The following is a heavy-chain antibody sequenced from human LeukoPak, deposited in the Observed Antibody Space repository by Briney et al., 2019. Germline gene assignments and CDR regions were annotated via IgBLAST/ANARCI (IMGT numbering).Heavy chain of an antibody. V-gene: IGHV1-18*01. CDR2: ISAYNGNT. Sequence: PWASVKVSCKASGYTFTSYGISWVRQAPGQGLEWMGWISAYNGNTNYAQKLQGRVTMTTDTSTSTAYMELRSLRSDDTAVYHCARQNLLLWFGELLGPQSGYYYGMDVWGQGTTVTVSS. CDR3: ARQNLLLWFGELLGPQSGYYYGMDV. CDR1: GYTFTSYG. J-gene: IGHJ6*02. D-gene: IGHD3-10*01.